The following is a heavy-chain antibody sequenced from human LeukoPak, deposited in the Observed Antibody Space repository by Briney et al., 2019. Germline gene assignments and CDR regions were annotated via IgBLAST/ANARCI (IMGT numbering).Heavy chain of an antibody. Sequence: GGSLRLSCAASGFTFSSYSMNGVRQAPGKGLEWVSSISSSSSYIYYADSVKGRFTISRDNAKNSLYLQMNSLRAEDTAVYYCARDRIQLWLLDYWGQGTLVTVSS. CDR3: ARDRIQLWLLDY. J-gene: IGHJ4*02. CDR2: ISSSSSYI. CDR1: GFTFSSYS. V-gene: IGHV3-21*01. D-gene: IGHD5-18*01.